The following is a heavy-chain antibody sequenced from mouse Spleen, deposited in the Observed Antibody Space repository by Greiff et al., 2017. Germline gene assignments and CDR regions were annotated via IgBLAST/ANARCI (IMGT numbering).Heavy chain of an antibody. J-gene: IGHJ3*01. CDR1: GYTFTSYW. V-gene: IGHV1-69*01. D-gene: IGHD3-3*01. Sequence: QVQLQQPGAELVMPGASVKLSCKASGYTFTSYWMHWVKQRPGQGLEWIGEIDPSDSYTNYNQKFKGKATLTVNKSSSTAYMELRSLTSEDSAVYYCARGDPAWFAYWGQGTLVTVSA. CDR2: IDPSDSYT. CDR3: ARGDPAWFAY.